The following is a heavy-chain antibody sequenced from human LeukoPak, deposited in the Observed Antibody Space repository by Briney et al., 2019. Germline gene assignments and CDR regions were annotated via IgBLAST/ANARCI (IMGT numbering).Heavy chain of an antibody. CDR1: GFTFSSHG. V-gene: IGHV3-30*18. D-gene: IGHD3-10*01. Sequence: GRSLRLSCAASGFTFSSHGMHWVRQPPGKGREGVAVVSYDGRNRYADSVKGRFTMSRDDSKITLYLEMNSLRVADTAVYYCAKDVYDSGRTQYDHYYGMDVWGQGTTVTVSS. CDR2: VSYDGRNR. CDR3: AKDVYDSGRTQYDHYYGMDV. J-gene: IGHJ6*02.